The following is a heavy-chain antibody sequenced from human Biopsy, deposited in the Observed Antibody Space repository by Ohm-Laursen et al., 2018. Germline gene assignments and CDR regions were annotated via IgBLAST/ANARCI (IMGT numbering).Heavy chain of an antibody. V-gene: IGHV4-59*01. CDR1: GDSLSSYY. J-gene: IGHJ2*01. CDR3: ARDRGYYSDRTVPGYFDL. Sequence: GTLSLTCTVSGDSLSSYYWSWIRQPPGKGLQWIGYVYYTGSTDYNPSLQSRVTISVDTSKNHFSLRLRSVTPADTAIYYCARDRGYYSDRTVPGYFDLWGCGTLVTVSS. CDR2: VYYTGST. D-gene: IGHD3-22*01.